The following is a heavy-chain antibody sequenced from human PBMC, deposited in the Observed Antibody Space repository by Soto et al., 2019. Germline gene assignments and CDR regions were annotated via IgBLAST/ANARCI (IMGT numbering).Heavy chain of an antibody. Sequence: LKLSCAASGFTFSSHRIHLVRQAPGKGLEWVSRIDTDGGGTSYADSVKGRFTISTDNAENTVYLQMNGLRVEDTAVYYCATVFDVWGQGTLVTVSS. CDR3: ATVFDV. V-gene: IGHV3-74*01. CDR1: GFTFSSHR. J-gene: IGHJ4*02. D-gene: IGHD4-17*01. CDR2: IDTDGGGT.